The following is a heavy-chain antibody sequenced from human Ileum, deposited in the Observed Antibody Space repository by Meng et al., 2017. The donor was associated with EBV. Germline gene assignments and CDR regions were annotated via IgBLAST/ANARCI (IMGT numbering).Heavy chain of an antibody. Sequence: QGQLVRAGGGVMRTGSMVHGSWKASGGTFTRVAMSWVRQAPGQGLEWMGTSNTMKGATNYAQKYQGRDTITTVSDSTTRYLELTILTSDNTGVYYYAYDTIENWLDPWGQGTLVTVSS. D-gene: IGHD3-16*01. CDR1: GGTFTRVA. CDR2: SNTMKGAT. CDR3: AYDTIENWLDP. J-gene: IGHJ5*02. V-gene: IGHV1-69*06.